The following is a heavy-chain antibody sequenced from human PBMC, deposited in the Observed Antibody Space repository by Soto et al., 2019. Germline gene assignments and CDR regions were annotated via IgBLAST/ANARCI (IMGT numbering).Heavy chain of an antibody. CDR3: AREPGITGTYYNYYYGMDV. Sequence: GGSLRLSCAASGFTVSSNYMSWVRQAPGKGLEWVSVIYSGGSTYYEDSVKSKFTITRDNSKNTLYLQMNSMRAEDTAVDDCAREPGITGTYYNYYYGMDVWGQGTTVTVSS. CDR1: GFTVSSNY. V-gene: IGHV3-66*01. CDR2: IYSGGST. D-gene: IGHD1-7*01. J-gene: IGHJ6*02.